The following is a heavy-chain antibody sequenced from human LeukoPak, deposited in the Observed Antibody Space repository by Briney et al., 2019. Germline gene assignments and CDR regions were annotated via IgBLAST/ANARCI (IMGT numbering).Heavy chain of an antibody. D-gene: IGHD3-10*01. Sequence: ASVKVSCKVSGYTLTELSMHWVRQAPGKGLEWMGGFDPEDGEAIYAQKFQGRVTMTEDTSTDTTYMELSSLRSEDTAVYYCATDGARGSGSYWDVFDIWGQGTMVTVSS. CDR3: ATDGARGSGSYWDVFDI. V-gene: IGHV1-24*01. CDR1: GYTLTELS. CDR2: FDPEDGEA. J-gene: IGHJ3*02.